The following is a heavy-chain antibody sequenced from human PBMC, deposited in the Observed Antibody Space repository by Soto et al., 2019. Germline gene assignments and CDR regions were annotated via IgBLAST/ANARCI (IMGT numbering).Heavy chain of an antibody. D-gene: IGHD5-12*01. CDR1: GYTFTTYY. J-gene: IGHJ6*02. Sequence: GASVKVSCKASGYTFTTYYMHLVRQAPGQGLEWMGRINPIFGRTSYAQKFQGRVTITADESTSTAYMELSSLRSEGTAVYYCAREWSLDIVATNYGMDVWGQGTTVTVSS. CDR2: INPIFGRT. CDR3: AREWSLDIVATNYGMDV. V-gene: IGHV1-46*01.